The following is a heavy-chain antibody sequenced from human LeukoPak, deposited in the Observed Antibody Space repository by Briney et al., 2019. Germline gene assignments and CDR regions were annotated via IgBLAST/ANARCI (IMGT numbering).Heavy chain of an antibody. CDR1: GFSFSSYS. V-gene: IGHV3-21*01. Sequence: KSGGSLRLSCAASGFSFSSYSMNWVRQAPGKGLEWVSSISSGSKYIYNADSLKGRFAISRDNAKNSLYLQVNSLRAEDTAVYYCARALSYSYGSMDFWGQGTLVIVSS. CDR3: ARALSYSYGSMDF. CDR2: ISSGSKYI. D-gene: IGHD5-18*01. J-gene: IGHJ4*02.